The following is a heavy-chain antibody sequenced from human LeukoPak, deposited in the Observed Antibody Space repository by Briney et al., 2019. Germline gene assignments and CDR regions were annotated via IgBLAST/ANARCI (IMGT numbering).Heavy chain of an antibody. D-gene: IGHD3-10*01. CDR2: SRDKGNSYTT. CDR3: TKLARAPRDFDY. J-gene: IGHJ4*01. V-gene: IGHV3-72*01. Sequence: LSLTCTVSGGSISSYYWSWIRQPPGKGLEWVGRSRDKGNSYTTAYAASVRGRFTISRDDSKNSLYLQMHSLKIEDTAVYYCTKLARAPRDFDYWGQGTLVTVSS. CDR1: GGSISSYY.